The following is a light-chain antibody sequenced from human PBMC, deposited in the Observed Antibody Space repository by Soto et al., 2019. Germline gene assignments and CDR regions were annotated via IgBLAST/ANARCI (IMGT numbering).Light chain of an antibody. CDR1: SSDVGGYNY. CDR2: EVS. J-gene: IGLJ1*01. V-gene: IGLV2-14*01. CDR3: SSYTSSSTLYV. Sequence: QSALTQPASVSGSPGQSITISCTGTSSDVGGYNYVSWYQQHPGKAPKLMIYEVSNRPAGVYNRFSGSKSGNTASLTISGLQAEDDSDYYCSSYTSSSTLYVFGTGTKLPS.